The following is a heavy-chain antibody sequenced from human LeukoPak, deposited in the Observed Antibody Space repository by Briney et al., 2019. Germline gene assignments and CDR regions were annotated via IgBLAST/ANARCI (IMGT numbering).Heavy chain of an antibody. CDR2: IYGSGGSA. CDR3: AKGAHSSGWNPNWFDP. D-gene: IGHD6-19*01. J-gene: IGHJ5*02. Sequence: GGSLRLSCAASGFTFNRYVMSWVRQALGKGLEWVSSIYGSGGSAYSADSVKGRFTISRDNSKNTLFLQMNSLRVEDTAIYYCAKGAHSSGWNPNWFDPWGQGTPVTVSS. CDR1: GFTFNRYV. V-gene: IGHV3-23*01.